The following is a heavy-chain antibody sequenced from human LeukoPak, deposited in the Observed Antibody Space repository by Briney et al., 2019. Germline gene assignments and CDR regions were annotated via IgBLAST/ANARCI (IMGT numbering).Heavy chain of an antibody. CDR3: ARGGGYNYGHFDY. Sequence: PSETLSLTCTVSGGSISNYYWSWIRQPPGKGLEWIGYIYSSGSNNHNPSLKSRVTISVDTSKNQFSLKLSSVTAADTAAYYCARGGGYNYGHFDYWGRGIQVTVSS. D-gene: IGHD5-18*01. CDR1: GGSISNYY. CDR2: IYSSGSN. J-gene: IGHJ4*02. V-gene: IGHV4-59*01.